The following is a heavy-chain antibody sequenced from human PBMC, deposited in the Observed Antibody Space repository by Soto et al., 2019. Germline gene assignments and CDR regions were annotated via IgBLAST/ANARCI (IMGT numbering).Heavy chain of an antibody. CDR1: GYTFTSYY. J-gene: IGHJ4*02. CDR3: ARGGNIFTPSYFDY. D-gene: IGHD3-16*01. V-gene: IGHV1-69*13. Sequence: GASVKVSCKASGYTFTSYYMNWVRQAPGQGLEWMGGIIPIFGTANYAQKFQGRVTITADESTSTAYMELSSLRSEDTAVYYCARGGNIFTPSYFDYWGQGTLVTVSS. CDR2: IIPIFGTA.